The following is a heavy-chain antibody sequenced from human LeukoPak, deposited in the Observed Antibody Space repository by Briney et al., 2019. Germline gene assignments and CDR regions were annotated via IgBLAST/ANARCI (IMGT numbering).Heavy chain of an antibody. CDR3: ARDLEGMTTVTRTPDDY. D-gene: IGHD4-11*01. CDR1: GGSFSGYY. CDR2: INHSGST. Sequence: RTSETLSLTCAVYGGSFSGYYWSWIRQPPGKGLEWIGEINHSGSTNYNPSLKSRVTISVDTSKNQFSLKLSSVTAADTAVYYCARDLEGMTTVTRTPDDYWGQGTLVTVSS. J-gene: IGHJ4*02. V-gene: IGHV4-34*01.